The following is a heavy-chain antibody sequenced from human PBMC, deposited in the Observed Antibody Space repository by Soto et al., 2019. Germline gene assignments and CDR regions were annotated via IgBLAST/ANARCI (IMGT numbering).Heavy chain of an antibody. Sequence: ASVKVSCKASGYTFTSYAMHWVRQAPGQRLEWMGWINAGNGNTKYSQKFQGRVTITRDTSASTAYMELSSLRSEDTAVYYCARSYCSSTSCLSSYYYGMDVWGQGTTVTVSS. V-gene: IGHV1-3*01. D-gene: IGHD2-2*01. J-gene: IGHJ6*02. CDR1: GYTFTSYA. CDR3: ARSYCSSTSCLSSYYYGMDV. CDR2: INAGNGNT.